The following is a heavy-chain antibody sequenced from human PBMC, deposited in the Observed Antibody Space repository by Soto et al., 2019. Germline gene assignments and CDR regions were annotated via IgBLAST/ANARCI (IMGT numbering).Heavy chain of an antibody. CDR2: INAGNGNT. Sequence: QVQLVQSGAEEKKPGASVKVSCKASGYTFTSYAMHWVRQAPGQRLAGRGWINAGNGNTKYSQKFQGRVTITRDTAASTAYMELSSLRSADTAVYYCARGGGWYVWFDPWGQGTLVTVSS. CDR3: ARGGGWYVWFDP. J-gene: IGHJ5*02. CDR1: GYTFTSYA. V-gene: IGHV1-3*05. D-gene: IGHD6-19*01.